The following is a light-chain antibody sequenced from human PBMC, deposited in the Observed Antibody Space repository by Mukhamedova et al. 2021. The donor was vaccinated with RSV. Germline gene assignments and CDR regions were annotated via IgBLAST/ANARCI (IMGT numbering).Light chain of an antibody. CDR3: QQTYITPHT. Sequence: HQTPGKAPKLLLYAASSLQSGVPSRFSGSGSGTGFTLTIASLQPEDFGTFYCQQTYITPHTFGQGTKLQIK. J-gene: IGKJ2*01. CDR2: AAS. V-gene: IGKV1-39*01.